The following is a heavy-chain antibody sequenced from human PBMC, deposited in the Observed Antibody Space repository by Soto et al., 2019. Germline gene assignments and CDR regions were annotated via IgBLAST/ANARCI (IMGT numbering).Heavy chain of an antibody. V-gene: IGHV1-3*05. Sequence: QVQLVQSGAEEKKPGASVKVSCKASGYTFTSYAMHWVRQAPGQRLEWMGWINAGNGNTKYSQKFQGRVTITRDTSXXXAXXGLSSLRSEDTAVYYCARDLSGCSGGSCYSARFDYWGQGTLVTVSS. J-gene: IGHJ4*02. CDR2: INAGNGNT. D-gene: IGHD2-15*01. CDR3: ARDLSGCSGGSCYSARFDY. CDR1: GYTFTSYA.